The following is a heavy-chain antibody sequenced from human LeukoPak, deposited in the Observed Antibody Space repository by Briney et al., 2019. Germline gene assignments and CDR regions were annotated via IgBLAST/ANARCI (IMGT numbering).Heavy chain of an antibody. V-gene: IGHV7-4-1*02. CDR2: INTNTGIP. J-gene: IGHJ4*02. CDR1: GYTFTSYA. CDR3: ARDRVSIAADY. Sequence: ASVKVSCKASGYTFTSYALNWVRQAPGQGLEYMGWINTNTGIPTYVQGFTGRFVFSLDTSVSTAYLQISSLKAEDTAVYYCARDRVSIAADYWGQGTLVTVSS. D-gene: IGHD6-25*01.